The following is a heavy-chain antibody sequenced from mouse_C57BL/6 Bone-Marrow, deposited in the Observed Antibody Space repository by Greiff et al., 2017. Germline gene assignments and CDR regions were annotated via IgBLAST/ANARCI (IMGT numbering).Heavy chain of an antibody. Sequence: VQLQQSVAELVRPGASVKLSCTASGFYIKNTYMHWVKQRPEQGLEWIGRIDPANGNTKYTPKFQGKATITADPSSNTAYLQLSSLTSEDTAIYYCASWYYGSRGDWYFDVWGTGTTVTVSS. J-gene: IGHJ1*03. CDR1: GFYIKNTY. CDR2: IDPANGNT. CDR3: ASWYYGSRGDWYFDV. D-gene: IGHD1-1*01. V-gene: IGHV14-3*01.